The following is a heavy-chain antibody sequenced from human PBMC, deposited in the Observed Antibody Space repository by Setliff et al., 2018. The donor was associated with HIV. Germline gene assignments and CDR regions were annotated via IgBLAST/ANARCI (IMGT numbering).Heavy chain of an antibody. CDR2: ISAYNGNT. D-gene: IGHD2-2*02. CDR3: ARDRRPAGINYGYGYLDD. V-gene: IGHV1-18*01. CDR1: GYTFTTYV. Sequence: ASVKVSCKASGYTFTTYVISWVRQAPGQGLEWMGWISAYNGNTNYAQKLQGRVTMTTDTSTSTAYMELRSLTSDDTAVYYCARDRRPAGINYGYGYLDDWGQGTLVTVSS. J-gene: IGHJ4*02.